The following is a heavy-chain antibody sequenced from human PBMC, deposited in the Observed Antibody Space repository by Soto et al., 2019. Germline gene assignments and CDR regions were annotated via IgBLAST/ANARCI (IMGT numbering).Heavy chain of an antibody. CDR1: GFTFSYYL. V-gene: IGHV3-74*01. J-gene: IGHJ3*01. CDR2: IHSDGSST. CDR3: ARGDRGAFDL. Sequence: GGSLRLSCAASGFTFSYYLMHWVRQAPGQGLLWVSRIHSDGSSTTYADSVKGRFTISRDNAKNTVSLQMNSLRVEDTGVYFCARGDRGAFDLWGQGTMVTVSS. D-gene: IGHD2-21*02.